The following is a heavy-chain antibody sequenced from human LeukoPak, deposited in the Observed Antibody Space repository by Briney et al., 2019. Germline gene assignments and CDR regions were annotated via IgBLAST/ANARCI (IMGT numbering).Heavy chain of an antibody. D-gene: IGHD3-9*01. CDR1: GGTFSSYA. CDR3: ARGRYDILTGTPPYGMDV. J-gene: IGHJ6*02. CDR2: IIPIFGTA. V-gene: IGHV1-69*05. Sequence: ASVKVSCKASGGTFSSYAISWVRQAPGQGLEWMGGIIPIFGTANYAQKFQGRVTITTDESTSTAYMELSSLRSEDTAVYYCARGRYDILTGTPPYGMDVWGQGTTVTVSS.